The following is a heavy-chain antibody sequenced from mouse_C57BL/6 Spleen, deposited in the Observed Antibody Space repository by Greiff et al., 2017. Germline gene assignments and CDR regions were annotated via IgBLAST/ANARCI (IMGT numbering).Heavy chain of an antibody. J-gene: IGHJ3*01. Sequence: QVQLKESGAELVMPGASVKLSCKASGYTFTSYWMHWVKQRPGQGLEWIGEIDPSDSYTNYNQKFKGKSTLTVDKSSSTAYMQLSSLTSEDSAVYYCARGHSSSAWFAYWGQGTLVTVSA. D-gene: IGHD1-1*01. CDR3: ARGHSSSAWFAY. CDR2: IDPSDSYT. V-gene: IGHV1-69*01. CDR1: GYTFTSYW.